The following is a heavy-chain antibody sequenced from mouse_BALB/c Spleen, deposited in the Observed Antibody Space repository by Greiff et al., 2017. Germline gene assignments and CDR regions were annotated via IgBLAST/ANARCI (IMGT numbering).Heavy chain of an antibody. CDR2: INPGSGGT. CDR1: GYAFTNYL. D-gene: IGHD1-1*01. V-gene: IGHV1-54*01. J-gene: IGHJ3*01. CDR3: AIDYYVSGVPWFSY. Sequence: VQLQQSGAELVRPGTSVKVSCKASGYAFTNYLIEWVKQRPGKGLEWIGVINPGSGGTNYNEKFKGKATLTADKSSSTAYMQLSSLTSDDSAVYFCAIDYYVSGVPWFSYCCQETLFTVSA.